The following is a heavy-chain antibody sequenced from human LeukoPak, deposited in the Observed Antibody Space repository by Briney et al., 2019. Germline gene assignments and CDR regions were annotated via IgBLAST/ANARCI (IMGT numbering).Heavy chain of an antibody. D-gene: IGHD1-14*01. CDR2: IIPIFGTA. CDR3: ARGPKPGGYYYYYMDV. Sequence: ASVKVSCKASGGTFGSYAIGWVRQAPGQGLEWMGGIIPIFGTANYAQKFQGRVTITTDESTSTAYMELSSLRSEDTAVYYCARGPKPGGYYYYYMDVWGKGTTVTVSS. V-gene: IGHV1-69*05. CDR1: GGTFGSYA. J-gene: IGHJ6*03.